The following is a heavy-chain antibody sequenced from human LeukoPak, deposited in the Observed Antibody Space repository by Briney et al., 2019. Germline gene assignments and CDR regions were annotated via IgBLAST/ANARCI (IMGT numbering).Heavy chain of an antibody. CDR1: GFTFSSAW. CDR3: STWTDLYDF. Sequence: PGGSLRLSCEASGFTFSSAWMSWARQAPGKGLEWVGRIRSQTDGGTTDYAAPVKGRFIISRDDSRNTLYLQMNSLKTEDTALYYCSTWTDLYDFWGQGTLVTVSS. D-gene: IGHD3/OR15-3a*01. J-gene: IGHJ4*02. V-gene: IGHV3-15*01. CDR2: IRSQTDGGTT.